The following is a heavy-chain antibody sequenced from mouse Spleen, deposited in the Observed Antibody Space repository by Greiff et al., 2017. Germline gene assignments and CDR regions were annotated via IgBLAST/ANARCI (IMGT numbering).Heavy chain of an antibody. V-gene: IGHV1-7*01. CDR1: GYTFTSYW. Sequence: VQGVESGAELAKPGASVKMSCKASGYTFTSYWMHWVKQRPGQGLEWIGYINPSTGYTEYNQKFKDKATLTADKSSSTAYMQLSSLTSEDSAVYYCAGAYYRYGYWGQGTTLTVSS. CDR2: INPSTGYT. CDR3: AGAYYRYGY. J-gene: IGHJ2*01. D-gene: IGHD2-14*01.